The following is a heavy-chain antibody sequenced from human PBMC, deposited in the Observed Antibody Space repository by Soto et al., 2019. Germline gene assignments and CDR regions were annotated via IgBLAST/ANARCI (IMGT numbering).Heavy chain of an antibody. Sequence: TLSLTCTVSGGSISSSSYYWGWIRQPPGKGLEWIGSIYYSGSTYYNPSLKSRVTISVDTSKNQFSLKLSSVTAADTAVYYCASVGVGFYSGYDPLDYWGQGTLVTLFS. V-gene: IGHV4-39*01. D-gene: IGHD5-12*01. CDR3: ASVGVGFYSGYDPLDY. J-gene: IGHJ4*02. CDR1: GGSISSSSYY. CDR2: IYYSGST.